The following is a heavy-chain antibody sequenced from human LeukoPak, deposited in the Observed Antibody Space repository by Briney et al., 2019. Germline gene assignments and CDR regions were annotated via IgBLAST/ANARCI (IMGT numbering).Heavy chain of an antibody. D-gene: IGHD6-13*01. CDR3: ARDRTVAAAGTPDY. V-gene: IGHV1-18*01. CDR1: GYTFTSYG. J-gene: IGHJ4*02. CDR2: ISAYNGNA. Sequence: ASVKVSCKASGYTFTSYGINWVRQAPGQGLEWMGWISAYNGNANYAQNLQGRVTMTTDTSTSRAYMELRSLRSDDTAMYYCARDRTVAAAGTPDYWVQGTLVTVSS.